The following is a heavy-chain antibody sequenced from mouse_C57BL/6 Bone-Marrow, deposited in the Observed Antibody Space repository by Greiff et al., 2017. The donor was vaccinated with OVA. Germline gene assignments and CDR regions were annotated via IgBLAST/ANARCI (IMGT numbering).Heavy chain of an antibody. V-gene: IGHV1-81*01. CDR3: ARSPYYYGSSYWYFDV. Sequence: VQLQQSGAELARPGASVKLSCKASGYTFTSYGISWVKQRTGQGLEWIGEIYPRSGNTYYNEKFKGKATLTADKSSSTAYMELRSLTSEDSAVXFGARSPYYYGSSYWYFDVWGTGTTVTVSS. D-gene: IGHD1-1*01. CDR2: IYPRSGNT. CDR1: GYTFTSYG. J-gene: IGHJ1*03.